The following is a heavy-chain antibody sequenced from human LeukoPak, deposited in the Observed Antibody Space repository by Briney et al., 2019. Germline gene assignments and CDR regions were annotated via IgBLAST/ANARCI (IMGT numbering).Heavy chain of an antibody. Sequence: APVKVSCKASGYTFTGYYMHWVRQAPGQGLEWMGWINPNSGDTHYAQKFQGRVTMTGDTSISTAYMELSRLRSDDTAVYYCARLVWSDGARFDCWGQGTLVTVSS. D-gene: IGHD3-10*01. CDR1: GYTFTGYY. V-gene: IGHV1-2*02. J-gene: IGHJ4*02. CDR3: ARLVWSDGARFDC. CDR2: INPNSGDT.